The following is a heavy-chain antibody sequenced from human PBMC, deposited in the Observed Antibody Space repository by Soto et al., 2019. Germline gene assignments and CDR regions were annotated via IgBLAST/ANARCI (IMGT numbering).Heavy chain of an antibody. J-gene: IGHJ3*01. CDR3: ARGGSSDWQVAFDF. Sequence: PSETLSLTCTVYGGSFSGYFWNWIRQSPGKGLEWIGKVNHNGRNNYNPSPKSRVTISMDMSKNQFSLKLTSVTAADTAVYYCARGGSSDWQVAFDFWGQGXMVTVSS. CDR2: VNHNGRN. V-gene: IGHV4-34*01. CDR1: GGSFSGYF. D-gene: IGHD6-19*01.